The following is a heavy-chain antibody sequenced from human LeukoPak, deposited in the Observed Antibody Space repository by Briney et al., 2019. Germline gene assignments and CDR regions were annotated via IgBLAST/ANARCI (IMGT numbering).Heavy chain of an antibody. CDR2: IYYSGST. J-gene: IGHJ4*02. D-gene: IGHD6-19*01. CDR3: AREIAVAGTASFDY. CDR1: GGSISSSSYY. V-gene: IGHV4-39*07. Sequence: SETRSLTCTVSGGSISSSSYYWGWIRQPPGKGLEWIGSIYYSGSTYYNPSLKSRVTISVDTSKNQFSLKLSSVTAADTAVYYCAREIAVAGTASFDYWGQGTLVTVSS.